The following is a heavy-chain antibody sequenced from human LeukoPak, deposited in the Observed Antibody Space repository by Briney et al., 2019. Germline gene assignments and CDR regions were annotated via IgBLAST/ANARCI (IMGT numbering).Heavy chain of an antibody. Sequence: GGSLRLSCAASGFTFSSYGMHWVRQAPGKGLEWVAVISYDGSNKYYADSVKGRFTISRDNSKNTLYLQMNSLRAEDTAVYYCARLSYDSSGYYYNWFDPWGQGTLVTVSS. CDR1: GFTFSSYG. CDR2: ISYDGSNK. D-gene: IGHD3-22*01. V-gene: IGHV3-30*03. J-gene: IGHJ5*02. CDR3: ARLSYDSSGYYYNWFDP.